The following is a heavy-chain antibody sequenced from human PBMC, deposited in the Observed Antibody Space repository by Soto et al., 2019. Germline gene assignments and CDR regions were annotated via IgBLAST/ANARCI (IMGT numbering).Heavy chain of an antibody. CDR2: IYPGDSDT. V-gene: IGHV5-51*01. CDR3: ARQAPLYYDYIWGSYRYTAD. D-gene: IGHD3-16*02. J-gene: IGHJ4*02. CDR1: GYSFTSYW. Sequence: PGESLKISCKGSGYSFTSYWIGWVRQMPGKGLEWMGIIYPGDSDTRYSPSFQGQVTISADKSISTAYLQWSSLKASDTAMYYCARQAPLYYDYIWGSYRYTADWGQGTVVTVSS.